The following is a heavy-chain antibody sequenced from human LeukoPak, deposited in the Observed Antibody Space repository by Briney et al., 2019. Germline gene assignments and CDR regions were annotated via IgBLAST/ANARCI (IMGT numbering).Heavy chain of an antibody. CDR1: GFTFSSYG. D-gene: IGHD3-22*01. V-gene: IGHV3-30*02. CDR3: ATSSSYYYDSSGPDY. CDR2: IRYDGSNK. Sequence: HTGGSLRLSCAASGFTFSSYGMHWVRQAPGKGLEWVAFIRYDGSNKYYADSVKGRFTISRDNSKNTLYLQMNSLRAEDTAVYYCATSSSYYYDSSGPDYWGQGTLVTVSS. J-gene: IGHJ4*02.